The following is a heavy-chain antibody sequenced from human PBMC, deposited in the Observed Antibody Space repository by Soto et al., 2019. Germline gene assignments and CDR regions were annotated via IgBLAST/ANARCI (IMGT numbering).Heavy chain of an antibody. Sequence: QLQLQESGPGLVKPSETLSLTCTVSGGSISSSSYYWGWIRQPPGKGLEWIGSIYYSGSTYYNPSLKSRVTISVDTSKNQFSLKLSSVTAADTAVYYCATTVDYDFWSGYSVGPQLDYWGQGTLVTVSS. CDR3: ATTVDYDFWSGYSVGPQLDY. CDR2: IYYSGST. J-gene: IGHJ4*02. CDR1: GGSISSSSYY. V-gene: IGHV4-39*01. D-gene: IGHD3-3*01.